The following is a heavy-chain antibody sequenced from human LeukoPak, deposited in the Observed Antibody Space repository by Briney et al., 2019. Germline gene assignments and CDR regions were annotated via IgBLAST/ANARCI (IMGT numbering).Heavy chain of an antibody. CDR1: GYTFTGYY. V-gene: IGHV1-2*02. CDR3: ARVLKWLRTIEDSHFDY. CDR2: INPNSGGT. Sequence: GASVKVSCKASGYTFTGYYMHWVRQAPGQGLEWMGWINPNSGGTNYAQKLQGRVTMTTDTSTSTAYMELRSLRSDDTAVYYCARVLKWLRTIEDSHFDYWGQGTLVTVSS. D-gene: IGHD5-12*01. J-gene: IGHJ4*02.